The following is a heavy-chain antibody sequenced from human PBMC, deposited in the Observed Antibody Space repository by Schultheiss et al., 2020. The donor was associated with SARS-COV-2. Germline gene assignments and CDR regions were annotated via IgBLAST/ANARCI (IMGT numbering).Heavy chain of an antibody. J-gene: IGHJ6*02. CDR3: ARRGSGSYYYGMDV. V-gene: IGHV4-59*08. D-gene: IGHD3-10*01. Sequence: SQTLSLTCAVYGGSFSGYYWSWIRQPPGKGLEWIGYIYSSGSTYYNPSLKSRVTISVDTSKNQFSLKLSSVTAADTAVYYCARRGSGSYYYGMDVWGQGTTVTVSS. CDR2: IYSSGST. CDR1: GGSFSGYY.